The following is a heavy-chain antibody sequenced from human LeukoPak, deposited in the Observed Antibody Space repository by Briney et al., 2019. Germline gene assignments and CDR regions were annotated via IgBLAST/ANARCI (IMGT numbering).Heavy chain of an antibody. D-gene: IGHD3-16*02. CDR1: GGSFSGYY. CDR3: ARGRVWGSYRQIFDY. CDR2: INHSGST. Sequence: SETLSLTCAVYGGSFSGYYWSWIRQPPGKGLEWFGEINHSGSTNRNPSLKSRVTISVDTSKNQFSLKLSAVTAADTAVYYCARGRVWGSYRQIFDYWGQGTLVTVSS. V-gene: IGHV4-34*01. J-gene: IGHJ4*02.